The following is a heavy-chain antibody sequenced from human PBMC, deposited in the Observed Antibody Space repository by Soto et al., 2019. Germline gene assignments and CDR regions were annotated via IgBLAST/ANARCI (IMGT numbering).Heavy chain of an antibody. D-gene: IGHD3-22*01. CDR3: TTETPSYYDSSGYYPSDAFDI. CDR2: TKSKTDGGTT. Sequence: GGSLRLSCAASGFTFSNAWMNWVRQAPGKGLEWVGRTKSKTDGGTTDYAAPVKGRLTISRDDSKNTLYLQMNSLKTEDTAVYYCTTETPSYYDSSGYYPSDAFDIWGQGTMVTVSS. J-gene: IGHJ3*02. CDR1: GFTFSNAW. V-gene: IGHV3-15*07.